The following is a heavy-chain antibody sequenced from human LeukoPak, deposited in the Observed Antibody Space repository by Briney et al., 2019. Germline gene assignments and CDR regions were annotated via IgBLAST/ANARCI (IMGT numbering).Heavy chain of an antibody. CDR1: GFTFSSYE. V-gene: IGHV3-20*04. J-gene: IGHJ4*02. CDR2: INWNGGST. CDR3: ARERVGATYYDN. D-gene: IGHD1-26*01. Sequence: GGSLRLSCAASGFTFSSYEMNWVRQAPGKGLEWVSGINWNGGSTGYADSVKGRFTISRDNAKNSPYLQMNSLRAEDTALYYCARERVGATYYDNWGQGTLVTVSS.